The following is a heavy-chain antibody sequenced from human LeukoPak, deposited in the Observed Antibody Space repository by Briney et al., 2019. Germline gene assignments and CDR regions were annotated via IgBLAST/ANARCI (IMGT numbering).Heavy chain of an antibody. CDR3: ARGTYYNDSSGKSYYFDY. V-gene: IGHV4-31*03. J-gene: IGHJ4*02. Sequence: PSETLSLTCTVSGGSISSGGYYCSWIRPHPGKGLEWIEYIYYSGSTYYNPSLRSRVTISVDTSKNQFSLKLSSVTAADTAVYSCARGTYYNDSSGKSYYFDYWGQGTLVTVSS. CDR1: GGSISSGGYY. D-gene: IGHD3-22*01. CDR2: IYYSGST.